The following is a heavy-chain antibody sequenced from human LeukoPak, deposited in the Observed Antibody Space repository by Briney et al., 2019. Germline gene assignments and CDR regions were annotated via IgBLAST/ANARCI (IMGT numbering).Heavy chain of an antibody. Sequence: PGGSLRLSCAASGFTFSNYAMSWVRQAPGKGLEWVSEISDSGGSTYYADSVKGRVTISRDNSKNTLYLQMNSLRAEDTAVYYCARDDGTGRVAATSYYYYGMDVWGQGTTVTVSS. CDR1: GFTFSNYA. CDR3: ARDDGTGRVAATSYYYYGMDV. J-gene: IGHJ6*02. V-gene: IGHV3-23*01. D-gene: IGHD2-15*01. CDR2: ISDSGGST.